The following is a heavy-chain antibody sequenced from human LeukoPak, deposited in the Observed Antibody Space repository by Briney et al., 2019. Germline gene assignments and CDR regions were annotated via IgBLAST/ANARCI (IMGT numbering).Heavy chain of an antibody. Sequence: GGALRLFCSASGFTFSSNWMSWGRQAPGKGLEWLANIKQDGGEKYYVDSVEGRFTISRGNAKNSLYLQMNSLRAEDTAVYYCARVDRPPYYDFWSGYGRVDYWGQGTLVTVSS. CDR3: ARVDRPPYYDFWSGYGRVDY. J-gene: IGHJ4*02. D-gene: IGHD3-3*01. CDR1: GFTFSSNW. CDR2: IKQDGGEK. V-gene: IGHV3-7*01.